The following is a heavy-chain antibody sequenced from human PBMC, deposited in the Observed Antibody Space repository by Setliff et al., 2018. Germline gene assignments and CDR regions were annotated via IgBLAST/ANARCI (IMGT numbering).Heavy chain of an antibody. J-gene: IGHJ4*02. Sequence: SETLSLTCTVSGGSISTYYWSWIRQPPGKGLEFIGYVYYSGTTNYDPSLKSRVTMSVDTSKNQFSLKLSSVTAADTAVYYCARGGTYRHFDYWGQGTLVTVSS. CDR1: GGSISTYY. CDR2: VYYSGTT. CDR3: ARGGTYRHFDY. V-gene: IGHV4-59*01.